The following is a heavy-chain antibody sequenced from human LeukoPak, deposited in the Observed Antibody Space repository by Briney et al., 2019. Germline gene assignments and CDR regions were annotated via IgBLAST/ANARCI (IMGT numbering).Heavy chain of an antibody. J-gene: IGHJ6*02. Sequence: GESLKISCKGSGYSFTSYWISWVRQMPGKGLEWMGRIDPSDSYTNYSPSFQGHVTISADKSISTAHLQWSSLKASDTAMYYCARLGYYDILTGYYKSAYYYYGMDVWGLGTTVTVSS. D-gene: IGHD3-9*01. V-gene: IGHV5-10-1*01. CDR1: GYSFTSYW. CDR3: ARLGYYDILTGYYKSAYYYYGMDV. CDR2: IDPSDSYT.